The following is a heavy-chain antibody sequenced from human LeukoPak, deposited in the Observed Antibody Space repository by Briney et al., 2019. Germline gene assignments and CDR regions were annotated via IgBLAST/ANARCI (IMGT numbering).Heavy chain of an antibody. CDR1: GGSISSSNW. CDR2: IYHSGST. D-gene: IGHD4-23*01. Sequence: SETLSLTCAVSGGSISSSNWWSWVRQPPGKGLEWIGEIYHSGSTNYNPSLKSRVTISVDKSKHQFSLKLSSVTAADTAVYYCARDRYGGNSGFGNAFDIWGQGTMVTVSS. J-gene: IGHJ3*02. V-gene: IGHV4-4*02. CDR3: ARDRYGGNSGFGNAFDI.